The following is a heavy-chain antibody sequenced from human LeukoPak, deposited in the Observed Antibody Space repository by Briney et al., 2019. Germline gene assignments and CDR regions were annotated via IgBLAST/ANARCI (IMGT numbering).Heavy chain of an antibody. J-gene: IGHJ4*02. CDR2: IYYSGST. CDR3: AKDDYGDY. Sequence: PSETLSLTCTVSGGSISSYYWSWIRQPPGKGLEWIGYIYYSGSTNYNPSLKSRVTISVDTSKNQFSLKLSSVTAADTAVYYCAKDDYGDYAGQGTLVTVSS. CDR1: GGSISSYY. V-gene: IGHV4-59*01.